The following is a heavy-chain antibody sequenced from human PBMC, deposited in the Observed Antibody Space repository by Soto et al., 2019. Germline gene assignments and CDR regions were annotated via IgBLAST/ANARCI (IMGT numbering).Heavy chain of an antibody. CDR1: GGSMSGYS. CDR3: ASSGAGSGDF. D-gene: IGHD3-10*01. V-gene: IGHV4-59*01. J-gene: IGHJ4*02. CDR2: VFNSGTT. Sequence: ERLCRSGPVSGGSMSGYSWSWIRQPPGRGLEWIGLVFNSGTTNYNPSLKSRVSTSVDTYNNQISLKIYSVTAADTAVYYCASSGAGSGDFWGQGTLVTVSS.